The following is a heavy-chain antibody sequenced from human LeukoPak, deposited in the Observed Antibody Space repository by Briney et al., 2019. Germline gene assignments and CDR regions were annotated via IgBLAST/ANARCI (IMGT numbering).Heavy chain of an antibody. Sequence: PGGSLRLSCSASGSTLRNYAMSWVRQAPGKGLEWVSGISSSGGTTYYADSVKGRFTISRDNSKNTLYLQVNSLRAEDTAVYYCAKPSSGWTSFDYWGQGTLVTVSA. D-gene: IGHD6-19*01. CDR1: GSTLRNYA. J-gene: IGHJ4*02. V-gene: IGHV3-23*01. CDR3: AKPSSGWTSFDY. CDR2: ISSSGGTT.